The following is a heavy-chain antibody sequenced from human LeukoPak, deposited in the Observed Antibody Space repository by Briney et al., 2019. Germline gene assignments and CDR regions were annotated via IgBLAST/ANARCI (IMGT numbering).Heavy chain of an antibody. Sequence: SETLSLTCTVSGGSISSSNYYWSWIRQPAGKGLEWIGRIYTSGSTNYNPSLKSRVTMSVDTSKNQFSLRLSSVTAADTAVYYCARGGSHFDYWGQGTLVTVSS. CDR3: ARGGSHFDY. V-gene: IGHV4-61*02. D-gene: IGHD1-26*01. J-gene: IGHJ4*02. CDR2: IYTSGST. CDR1: GGSISSSNYY.